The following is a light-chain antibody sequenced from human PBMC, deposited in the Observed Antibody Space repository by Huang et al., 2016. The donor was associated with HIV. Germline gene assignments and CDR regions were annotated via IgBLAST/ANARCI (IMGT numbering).Light chain of an antibody. Sequence: DIIMSQSPDSLTVSLGESATLNCRSSQSVYVSSTSKNYMAWFQQKPGQPPRLLLFWASSREVGVPDRFSGSGSGTHFTLTIANLQPEDAAIYYCQQYYSSPQTFGQGTRV. CDR2: WAS. CDR3: QQYYSSPQT. J-gene: IGKJ1*01. CDR1: QSVYVSSTSKNY. V-gene: IGKV4-1*01.